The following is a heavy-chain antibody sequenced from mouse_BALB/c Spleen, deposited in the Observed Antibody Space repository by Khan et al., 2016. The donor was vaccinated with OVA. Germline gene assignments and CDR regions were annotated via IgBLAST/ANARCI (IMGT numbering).Heavy chain of an antibody. D-gene: IGHD3-3*01. V-gene: IGHV1S135*01. CDR1: DYSFTSYY. Sequence: EVQLQESGPELMKPGASVNISCKASDYSFTSYYIHWVKQSHGKSLEWIGYIDPFNGGTDYNQKFKGKATLTVDKSSNTAYMHLSSLTSEDSAVYYCARGTFDYWGQGTLVTDSA. CDR3: ARGTFDY. J-gene: IGHJ3*01. CDR2: IDPFNGGT.